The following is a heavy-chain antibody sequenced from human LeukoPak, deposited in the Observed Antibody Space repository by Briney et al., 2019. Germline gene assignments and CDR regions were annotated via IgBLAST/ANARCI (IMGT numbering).Heavy chain of an antibody. CDR2: IYTSGST. D-gene: IGHD6-19*01. CDR1: GGSISSGSYY. CDR3: ASGIAVAAH. Sequence: PSQTLSLTCTVSGGSISSGSYYWSWIRQPAGKGLEWIGRIYTSGSTNYNPSLKSRVTISVDTSKNQFSLKLSSVTAADTAVYYCASGIAVAAHWGQGTLVTVSS. J-gene: IGHJ4*02. V-gene: IGHV4-61*02.